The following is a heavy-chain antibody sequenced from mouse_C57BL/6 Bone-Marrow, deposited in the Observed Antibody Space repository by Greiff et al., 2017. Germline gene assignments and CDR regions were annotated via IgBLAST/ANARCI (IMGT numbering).Heavy chain of an antibody. Sequence: VNLVESGAELARPGASVKLSCKASGYTFTSYGISWVKQRTGQGLEWIGEIYPRSGNTYYNEKFKGKATLTADKSSSTAYMELRSLRSEDSAVYFCARERTMVTTGCHYFDYWGQGTTLTVSA. V-gene: IGHV1-81*01. CDR2: IYPRSGNT. J-gene: IGHJ2*01. CDR1: GYTFTSYG. CDR3: ARERTMVTTGCHYFDY. D-gene: IGHD2-2*01.